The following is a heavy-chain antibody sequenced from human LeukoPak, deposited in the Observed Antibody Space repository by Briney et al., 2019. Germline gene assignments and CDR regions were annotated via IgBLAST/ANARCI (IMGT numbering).Heavy chain of an antibody. CDR1: GYSISSGYY. D-gene: IGHD3-10*01. CDR2: IYHSGST. Sequence: NPSETLSLTCTVSGYSISSGYYWGWIRQPPGKGLEWIGNIYHSGSTYYNPSLRSRVTISVDTSKNQFSLKLSSVTAADTAVYYCAKSNGYGLVDIWGQGTMVTVSS. V-gene: IGHV4-38-2*02. J-gene: IGHJ3*02. CDR3: AKSNGYGLVDI.